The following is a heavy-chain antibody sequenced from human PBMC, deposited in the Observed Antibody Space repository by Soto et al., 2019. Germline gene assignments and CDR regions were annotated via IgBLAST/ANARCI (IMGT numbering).Heavy chain of an antibody. J-gene: IGHJ4*02. D-gene: IGHD5-12*01. Sequence: ASVKVSCKASGYTFTSYAMHWVRQAPGQRLEWMGWINAGNGNTKYSQKFQGRVTITRDTSASTAYMELGSLRSEDTAVYYCARVRAPRDGYNPFDYWGQGTLVTVSS. CDR1: GYTFTSYA. CDR3: ARVRAPRDGYNPFDY. CDR2: INAGNGNT. V-gene: IGHV1-3*01.